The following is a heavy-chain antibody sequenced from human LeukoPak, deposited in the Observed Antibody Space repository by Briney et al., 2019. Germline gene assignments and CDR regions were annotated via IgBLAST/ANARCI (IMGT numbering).Heavy chain of an antibody. J-gene: IGHJ4*02. CDR1: GYTFTSYG. V-gene: IGHV1-69*10. Sequence: GASVKVSCKASGYTFTSYGISWVRQAPGQGLEWIGGITPILGIANYAQDLQGRVTITADKSTNTAYMELSSLRSEDTAVYYCASQDSSGYYLIDYWGQGTLVTVSS. CDR3: ASQDSSGYYLIDY. D-gene: IGHD3-22*01. CDR2: ITPILGIA.